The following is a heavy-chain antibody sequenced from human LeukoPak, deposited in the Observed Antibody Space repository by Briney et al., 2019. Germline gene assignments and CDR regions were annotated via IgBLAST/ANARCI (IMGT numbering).Heavy chain of an antibody. V-gene: IGHV1-18*01. J-gene: IGHJ4*02. D-gene: IGHD3-3*01. CDR1: GYTFTSYG. CDR2: ISAYNGNT. Sequence: ASVKVSCKASGYTFTSYGISWVRQAPGQGLEWMGWISAYNGNTNYAQKLQGRVTMTTDTSTSTAYMELRSLRSDDTAVYYCARGENFGVVIIPSSFDYWGQGTLVTVSS. CDR3: ARGENFGVVIIPSSFDY.